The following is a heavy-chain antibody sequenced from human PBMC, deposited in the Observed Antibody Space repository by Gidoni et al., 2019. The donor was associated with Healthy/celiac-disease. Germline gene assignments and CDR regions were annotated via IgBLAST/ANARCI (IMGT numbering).Heavy chain of an antibody. Sequence: EVQLVESGGGLVQPGRSLRLSCAASGFTFDDYAMHWVRQAPGKGLEWVSGISWNSGSIGYADSVKGRFTISRDNAKNSLYLQMNSLRAEDTALYYCAKDFRRNWGSVWFDPWGQGTLVTVSS. CDR1: GFTFDDYA. CDR3: AKDFRRNWGSVWFDP. V-gene: IGHV3-9*01. D-gene: IGHD7-27*01. CDR2: ISWNSGSI. J-gene: IGHJ5*02.